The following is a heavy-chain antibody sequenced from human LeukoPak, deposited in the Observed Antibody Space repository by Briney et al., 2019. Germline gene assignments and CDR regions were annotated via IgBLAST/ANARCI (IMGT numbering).Heavy chain of an antibody. V-gene: IGHV3-30*02. CDR1: GFTLSRYA. J-gene: IGHJ4*02. Sequence: GGSLRLSCVASGFTLSRYAMHWVRQAPGKGLEGVAFIQFDGDNKYYADSVKGRFTISRDNSQNTLYLQMNSLTVEDTAVYYCAKRWDTTWSYFDLWGQGTLVSVSS. CDR3: AKRWDTTWSYFDL. D-gene: IGHD1-26*01. CDR2: IQFDGDNK.